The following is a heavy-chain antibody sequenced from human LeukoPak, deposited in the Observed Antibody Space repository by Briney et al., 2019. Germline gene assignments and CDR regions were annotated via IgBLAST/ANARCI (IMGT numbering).Heavy chain of an antibody. V-gene: IGHV6-1*01. CDR1: GDSVSINSAA. D-gene: IGHD3-9*01. CDR2: TYYRSKWYN. CDR3: ARDQMGYYDILTGYYILDAAFDI. Sequence: SQTLSLTCAISGDSVSINSAAWNWIRQSPSRGLEWLGRTYYRSKWYNDYAVSVKSRITINPDTSKNQFSLQLNSVTPEDTAVYYCARDQMGYYDILTGYYILDAAFDIWGQGTVVTVSS. J-gene: IGHJ3*02.